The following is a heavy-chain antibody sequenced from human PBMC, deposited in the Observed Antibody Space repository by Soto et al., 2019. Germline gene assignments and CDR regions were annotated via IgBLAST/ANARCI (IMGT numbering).Heavy chain of an antibody. Sequence: EVQLLESGGGLVQPGGSLRLSCAASGFTFSTYAMSWVRQAPGQGLEWVSAFSSSGGSTYYTDSVKSRFTISGANANNALHLQNNSLRAEDTAVYYCADSRRGSIEHYSYMDVWGKGTTVSVSS. CDR1: GFTFSTYA. J-gene: IGHJ6*03. CDR3: ADSRRGSIEHYSYMDV. CDR2: FSSSGGST. D-gene: IGHD6-6*01. V-gene: IGHV3-23*01.